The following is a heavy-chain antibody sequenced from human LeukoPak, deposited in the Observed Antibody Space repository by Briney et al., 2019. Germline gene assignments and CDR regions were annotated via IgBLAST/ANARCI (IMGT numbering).Heavy chain of an antibody. D-gene: IGHD6-19*01. CDR1: GGSISSSSYY. CDR2: IYYSGST. Sequence: PSETLTLTCTVSGGSISSSSYYWGWIRQPPGKGLEWIGSIYYSGSTYYNPSLKSRVTISVDTSKNQFSLKLSSVTAADMAVYYCARDVVAVAGFDLWGRGTLVTVSS. V-gene: IGHV4-39*07. J-gene: IGHJ2*01. CDR3: ARDVVAVAGFDL.